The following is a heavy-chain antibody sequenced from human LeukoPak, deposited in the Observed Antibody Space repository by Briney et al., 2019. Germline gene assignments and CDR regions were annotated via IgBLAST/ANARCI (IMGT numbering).Heavy chain of an antibody. CDR2: ISSSSSTI. V-gene: IGHV3-48*01. CDR3: ARGPTVTWDYGMDV. CDR1: GFTFSSYS. J-gene: IGHJ6*02. D-gene: IGHD4-17*01. Sequence: GGSLRLSCAASGFTFSSYSMDWARQAPGKGLEWVSYISSSSSTIYYADSVKGRFTISRDNAKNSLYLQMNSLRAEDTAVYYCARGPTVTWDYGMDVWGQGTTVTVSS.